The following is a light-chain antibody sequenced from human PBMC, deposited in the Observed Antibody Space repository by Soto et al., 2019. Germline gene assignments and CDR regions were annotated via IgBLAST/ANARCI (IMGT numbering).Light chain of an antibody. CDR2: GAS. J-gene: IGKJ5*01. Sequence: VLTQSPGTLSLSPGERATLSCSSSQSVGSNYLAWYQQKPGQAPRILIFGASGRATGIPDRFSGSGSGTDFTLTISSLEPEDFAVYYCQQRSNWPITFGQGTRLEIK. V-gene: IGKV3D-20*02. CDR1: QSVGSNY. CDR3: QQRSNWPIT.